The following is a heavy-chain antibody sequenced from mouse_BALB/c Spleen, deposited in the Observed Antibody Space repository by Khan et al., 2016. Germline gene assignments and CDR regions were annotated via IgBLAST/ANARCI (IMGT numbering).Heavy chain of an antibody. CDR3: ARYRYYYGSSRYFDV. Sequence: LVESGPELKKPGKTVKISCKASGYTFTNYGMNWVKQAPGKGLKWMGWINTYSGESTYADDFKVRFAFPLETTANTAYLQINNLKIEDRRTHFYARYRYYYGSSRYFDVWGAGTTVTVSS. D-gene: IGHD1-1*01. V-gene: IGHV9-1*02. CDR1: GYTFTNYG. CDR2: INTYSGES. J-gene: IGHJ1*01.